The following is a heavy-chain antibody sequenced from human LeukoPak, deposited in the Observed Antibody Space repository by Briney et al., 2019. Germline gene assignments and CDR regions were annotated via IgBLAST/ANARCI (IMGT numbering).Heavy chain of an antibody. D-gene: IGHD2-15*01. CDR3: ARDQIAYYYYGMDV. V-gene: IGHV3-48*03. CDR1: GFTFSSYE. J-gene: IGHJ6*02. CDR2: ISSSGSTI. Sequence: PGGSLRLSCAASGFTFSSYEMNWVRQAPGKGLEWVSYISSSGSTIYYADSVKGRFTISRDNAKNSLDLQMNSLRAEDTAVYYCARDQIAYYYYGMDVWGQGTTVTVSS.